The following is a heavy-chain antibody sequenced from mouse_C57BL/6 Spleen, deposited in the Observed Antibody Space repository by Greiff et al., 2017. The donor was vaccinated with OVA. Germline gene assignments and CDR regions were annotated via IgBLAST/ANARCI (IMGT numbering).Heavy chain of an antibody. J-gene: IGHJ2*01. CDR1: GYSITSGYY. V-gene: IGHV3-6*01. D-gene: IGHD1-1*01. CDR3: ARERITTVYYFDY. Sequence: EVKLMESGPGLVKPSQSLSLTCSVTGYSITSGYYWNWIRQFPGNKLEWMGYISYDGSNNYNPSLKNRISITRDTSKNQFFLKLNSVTTEDTATYYCARERITTVYYFDYWGQGTTLTVSS. CDR2: ISYDGSN.